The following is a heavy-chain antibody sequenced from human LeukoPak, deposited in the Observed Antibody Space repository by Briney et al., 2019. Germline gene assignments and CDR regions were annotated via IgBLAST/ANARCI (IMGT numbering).Heavy chain of an antibody. CDR1: GYTFTSYG. CDR2: ISPYNGHT. D-gene: IGHD2-2*01. J-gene: IGHJ5*02. CDR3: ARDLVAGTTCCYNWFDP. Sequence: ASVKVSCKASGYTFTSYGISWVRQAPGQGLEWMGWISPYNGHTNYAQNFQGRVTMTTDTSTSTAYMELRSLRSDDTAVYYCARDLVAGTTCCYNWFDPWGQGTLVTVSS. V-gene: IGHV1-18*01.